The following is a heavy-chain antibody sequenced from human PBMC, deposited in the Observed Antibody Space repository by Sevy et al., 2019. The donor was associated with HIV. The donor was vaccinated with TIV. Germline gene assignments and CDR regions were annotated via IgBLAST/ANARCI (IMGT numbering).Heavy chain of an antibody. J-gene: IGHJ6*02. CDR3: ARDDVGFGGYYYNGMDV. V-gene: IGHV3-48*02. Sequence: GGFLRLSCAASGFTFSSYSMNWVRQAPGKGLEWVSYISSSSSTIYYADSVKGRFTISRDNAKNSLYLQMNSLRDEDTAVYYYARDDVGFGGYYYNGMDVWGQGTTVTVSS. D-gene: IGHD3-10*01. CDR2: ISSSSSTI. CDR1: GFTFSSYS.